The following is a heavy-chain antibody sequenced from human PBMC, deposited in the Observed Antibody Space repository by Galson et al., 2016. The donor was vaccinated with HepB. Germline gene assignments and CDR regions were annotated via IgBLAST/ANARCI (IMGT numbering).Heavy chain of an antibody. CDR3: ARVRDSSGYYYGYGMDV. D-gene: IGHD3-22*01. CDR2: INHSGST. CDR1: GGSFSGYY. J-gene: IGHJ6*02. Sequence: SETLSLTCAVYGGSFSGYYWSWIRQPPGKGLEWIGEINHSGSTNYNPSLKSRVTISVDTSKNQFSLKLRSVTAADTAVYYWARVRDSSGYYYGYGMDVWGQGTTVTVSS. V-gene: IGHV4-34*01.